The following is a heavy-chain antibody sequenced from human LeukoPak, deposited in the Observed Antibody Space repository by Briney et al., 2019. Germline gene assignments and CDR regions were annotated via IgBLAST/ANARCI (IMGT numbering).Heavy chain of an antibody. J-gene: IGHJ5*02. V-gene: IGHV1-46*01. D-gene: IGHD2-2*01. Sequence: ASVKVSCKASGYTFTSYYMHWVRQAPGQGLEWMGIINPSGGSTSYAQKFQGRVTMTRDRSTSTVYMELTSLRSEDTAVYYCVRGVLVPATITDRFDPWGQGTLVTVPS. CDR2: INPSGGST. CDR1: GYTFTSYY. CDR3: VRGVLVPATITDRFDP.